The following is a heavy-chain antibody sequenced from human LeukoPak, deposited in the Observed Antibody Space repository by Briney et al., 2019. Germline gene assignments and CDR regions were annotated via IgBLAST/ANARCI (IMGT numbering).Heavy chain of an antibody. Sequence: WGSLRLSCADSGFTFSSYWMSWVRQAPGKGLEWVANIKQEGSEKYYVDSVKGRFTISRDNAKNSLYLQMNSLRAEDTAVYYCARDQWLVTKYWGQGTLVTVSS. V-gene: IGHV3-7*04. D-gene: IGHD6-19*01. J-gene: IGHJ4*02. CDR2: IKQEGSEK. CDR1: GFTFSSYW. CDR3: ARDQWLVTKY.